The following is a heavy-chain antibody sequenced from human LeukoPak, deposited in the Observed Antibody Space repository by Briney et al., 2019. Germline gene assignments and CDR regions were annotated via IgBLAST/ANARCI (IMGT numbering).Heavy chain of an antibody. V-gene: IGHV3-23*01. CDR2: ISGSGGST. CDR3: AKTPVPYFDWSSAVDY. Sequence: PGGSLRLSCAASGFTFSSYAMSWVRQAPGKGLEWVSAISGSGGSTYYADSVKGRFTISRDNSKSTLYLQMNSLRAEDTAVYYCAKTPVPYFDWSSAVDYWGQGTLVTVSS. J-gene: IGHJ4*02. CDR1: GFTFSSYA. D-gene: IGHD3-9*01.